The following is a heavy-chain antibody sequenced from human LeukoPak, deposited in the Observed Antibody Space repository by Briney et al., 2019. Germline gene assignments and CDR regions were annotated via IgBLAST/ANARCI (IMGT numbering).Heavy chain of an antibody. CDR3: AREDYDSSGYYSDAFDI. V-gene: IGHV7-4-1*02. CDR2: INTKTGNP. D-gene: IGHD3-22*01. J-gene: IGHJ3*02. Sequence: ASVKVSCKASGYTLTSYVMKWVRQAPGQGLEWMGWINTKTGNPTYAQGFTGRFVFSLDTSVSTAYLQISSLKPEDTAVYYCAREDYDSSGYYSDAFDIWGQGTMVTVSS. CDR1: GYTLTSYV.